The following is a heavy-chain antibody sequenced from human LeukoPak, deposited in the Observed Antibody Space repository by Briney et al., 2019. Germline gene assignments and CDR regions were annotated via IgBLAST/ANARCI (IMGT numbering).Heavy chain of an antibody. J-gene: IGHJ5*02. V-gene: IGHV4-39*07. CDR2: IYYSGST. CDR3: ARGAGNKFDP. Sequence: TSETLSLTCTVSGGSISSSSYYWGWIRQPPGKGLEWIGSIYYSGSTYYNPSLKSRVTISVGTSKNQFSLKLSSVTAADTAVYYCARGAGNKFDPWGQGTLVTVSS. CDR1: GGSISSSSYY.